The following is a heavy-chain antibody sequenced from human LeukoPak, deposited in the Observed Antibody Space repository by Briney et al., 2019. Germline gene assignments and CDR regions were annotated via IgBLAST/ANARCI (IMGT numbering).Heavy chain of an antibody. CDR1: GGTFSSYA. V-gene: IGHV1-69*17. J-gene: IGHJ4*02. D-gene: IGHD6-19*01. Sequence: ASVKVSCKASGGTFSSYAISWVRQAPGQGLEWMGGIIPIFGIANYAQKFQGRVTITADKSTSTAYMELSSLRSEDTAVYYCARSGIAVAGSFDYWGQGTLVTVSS. CDR2: IIPIFGIA. CDR3: ARSGIAVAGSFDY.